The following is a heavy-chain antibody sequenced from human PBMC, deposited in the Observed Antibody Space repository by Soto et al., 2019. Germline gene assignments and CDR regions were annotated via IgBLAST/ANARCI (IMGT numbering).Heavy chain of an antibody. J-gene: IGHJ6*03. CDR2: INHSGST. Sequence: SETLSLTCAVYCGSFSGYYWSWIRQPPGKGLEWIGEINHSGSTNYNPSLKSRVTISVDTSKNQFSLKLSSVTAADTAVYYCARGRAIHYDFWSGSLYYMDVWGKGTTVTVSS. CDR1: CGSFSGYY. V-gene: IGHV4-34*01. CDR3: ARGRAIHYDFWSGSLYYMDV. D-gene: IGHD3-3*01.